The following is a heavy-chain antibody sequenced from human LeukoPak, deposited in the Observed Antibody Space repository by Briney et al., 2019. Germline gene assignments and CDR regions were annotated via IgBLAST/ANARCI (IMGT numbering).Heavy chain of an antibody. D-gene: IGHD3-22*01. CDR2: IYYSGST. J-gene: IGHJ4*02. Sequence: SETLSLTCTVSGGSISSSSYYWGWIRQPPGKGLEWIGSIYYSGSTYYNPSLKSRVTISVDTSKNQFSLKLSSVTAADTAVYYCARRYYDASGFTFDYWGLGTLVTVSS. CDR1: GGSISSSSYY. V-gene: IGHV4-39*07. CDR3: ARRYYDASGFTFDY.